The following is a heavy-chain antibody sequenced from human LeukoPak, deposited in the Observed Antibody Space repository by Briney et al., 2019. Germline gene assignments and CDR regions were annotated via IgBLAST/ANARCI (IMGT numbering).Heavy chain of an antibody. Sequence: ASVTVSCQVSGYTLTELLMHWVRQPPGKGLEWVGGFDPEDGETIYAQKFQGRVTMTEDTSTDTAYMELSSLRSEDTAVYYCARGVGARDEWYFAPWGRGTLVTAPS. CDR3: ARGVGARDEWYFAP. J-gene: IGHJ2*01. D-gene: IGHD1-26*01. CDR1: GYTLTELL. V-gene: IGHV1-24*01. CDR2: FDPEDGET.